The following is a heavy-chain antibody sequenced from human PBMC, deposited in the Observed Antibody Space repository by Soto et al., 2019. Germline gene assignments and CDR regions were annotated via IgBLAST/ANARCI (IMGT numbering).Heavy chain of an antibody. V-gene: IGHV1-2*02. Sequence: QVQLVQSGAEVQKPGASVKVSCKASGYTFTGYYMHWVRQAPGQGLEWMGWINPNSGDTNYAQKFQGRVTMTRDTSISTAYMELSRLRSDDTAVYYCARGLHFDYWGQGTLVTVSS. CDR3: ARGLHFDY. J-gene: IGHJ4*02. CDR2: INPNSGDT. CDR1: GYTFTGYY.